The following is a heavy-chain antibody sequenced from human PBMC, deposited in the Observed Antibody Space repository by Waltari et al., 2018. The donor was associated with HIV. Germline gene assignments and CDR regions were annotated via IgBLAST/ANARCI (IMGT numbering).Heavy chain of an antibody. Sequence: EVYLVESGGGLVEPGESLRLSCASSGFPFTNAWMNWVRRDPGKGLRWIGRITSKIEGVTIHYATPVKGRFTISRDDSQSMFYLQMTSLTAEDTAVYYCLTHYYDRGFWVQGTLVTVSS. V-gene: IGHV3-15*06. CDR2: ITSKIEGVTI. D-gene: IGHD3-22*01. CDR3: LTHYYDRGF. J-gene: IGHJ4*02. CDR1: GFPFTNAW.